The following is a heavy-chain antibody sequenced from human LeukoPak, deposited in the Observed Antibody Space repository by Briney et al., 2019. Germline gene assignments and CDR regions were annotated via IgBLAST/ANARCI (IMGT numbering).Heavy chain of an antibody. V-gene: IGHV1-8*01. CDR3: ARDPGGRITMVRGKDY. D-gene: IGHD3-10*01. CDR2: MNPNSGNT. J-gene: IGHJ4*02. CDR1: GYTFTSYD. Sequence: GASVKVSCKASGYTFTSYDINWVRQATGQGLEWMGWMNPNSGNTGYAQKFQGRVTMTRNTSISTAYMELSSLRSEDTAVYYCARDPGGRITMVRGKDYWGQGTLVTVSS.